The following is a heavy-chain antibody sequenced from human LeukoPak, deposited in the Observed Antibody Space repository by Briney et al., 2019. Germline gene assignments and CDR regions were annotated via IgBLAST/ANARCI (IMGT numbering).Heavy chain of an antibody. J-gene: IGHJ4*02. CDR3: TRDGIEYCSSTSCYGGGYDY. V-gene: IGHV3-49*04. Sequence: GGSLRLSCTASGFTFGDYAMSWVRQAPGKGLEWVGFIRSKAYGGTTEYAASVKGRFTISRDDSKSIAYLQMNSPKTEDTAVYYCTRDGIEYCSSTSCYGGGYDYWGQGTLVTVSS. CDR1: GFTFGDYA. D-gene: IGHD2-2*01. CDR2: IRSKAYGGTT.